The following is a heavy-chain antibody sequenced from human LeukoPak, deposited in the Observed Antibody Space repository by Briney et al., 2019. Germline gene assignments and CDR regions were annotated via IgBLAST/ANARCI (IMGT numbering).Heavy chain of an antibody. CDR1: GFTFSSYW. V-gene: IGHV3-7*01. Sequence: GGSLRLSCAAPGFTFSSYWMSWVGQAPGKGLEWGANIKQDGSEKYYVDSVKGRFTISRDNAKNSLYLQMNSLRAEDTAVYYCAREDSSSSAGAFDIWGQGTMVTVPS. CDR3: AREDSSSSAGAFDI. D-gene: IGHD6-6*01. CDR2: IKQDGSEK. J-gene: IGHJ3*02.